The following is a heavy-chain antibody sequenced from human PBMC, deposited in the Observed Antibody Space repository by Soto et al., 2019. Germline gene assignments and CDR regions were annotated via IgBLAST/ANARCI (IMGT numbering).Heavy chain of an antibody. CDR1: GFTFSDYY. D-gene: IGHD3-22*01. J-gene: IGHJ4*02. Sequence: GGSLRLSCAASGFTFSDYYMNWVRQAPGKGLEWVSSISSSSTIYYADSVKGRFTISRDNAKNSLYLQMNSLRAEDTAVYYCARDRGYYDSSGYLPYFDYWGQGTLVTVSS. V-gene: IGHV3-11*04. CDR3: ARDRGYYDSSGYLPYFDY. CDR2: ISSSSTI.